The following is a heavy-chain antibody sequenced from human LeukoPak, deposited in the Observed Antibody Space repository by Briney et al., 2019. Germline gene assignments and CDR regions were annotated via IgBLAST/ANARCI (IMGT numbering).Heavy chain of an antibody. D-gene: IGHD4-23*01. CDR2: IRSKAYGGTT. Sequence: PGGSLRLSCTASGFTFGDYAMSWVRQAPGKGLEWVGFIRSKAYGGTTEYAASVKGRFTISRDDSKSIAYLQMNSLKTEDTAVYYCTRVVTPYYYYYTDVWGKGTTVTVSS. CDR3: TRVVTPYYYYYTDV. CDR1: GFTFGDYA. J-gene: IGHJ6*03. V-gene: IGHV3-49*04.